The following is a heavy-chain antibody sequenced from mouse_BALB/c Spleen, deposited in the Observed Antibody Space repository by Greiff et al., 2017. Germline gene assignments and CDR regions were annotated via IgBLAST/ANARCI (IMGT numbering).Heavy chain of an antibody. CDR2: IWSGGST. CDR3: ARERGSTMITWYFDV. Sequence: VQLQQSGPGLVQPSQSLSITCTVSGFSLTSYGVHWVRQSPGKGLEWLGVIWSGGSTDYNAAFISRLSISKDYSKSQVFFKMNSLQANDTAIYYCARERGSTMITWYFDVWGAGTTVTVSS. V-gene: IGHV2-2*02. J-gene: IGHJ1*01. D-gene: IGHD2-4*01. CDR1: GFSLTSYG.